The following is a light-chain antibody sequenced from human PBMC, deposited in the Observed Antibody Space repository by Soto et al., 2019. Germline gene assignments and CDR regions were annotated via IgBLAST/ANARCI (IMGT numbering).Light chain of an antibody. V-gene: IGLV2-14*01. CDR1: SSDVGGYNY. CDR2: DVT. J-gene: IGLJ1*01. Sequence: QPASVSGSPGQSITISCTGTSSDVGGYNYVSWYQQHPDKAPKLLIYDVTYRPSGVSSRFSGSKSGNTASLTISGLQAEDEADYYCSSYSSSSTLYVFGTGTQLTVL. CDR3: SSYSSSSTLYV.